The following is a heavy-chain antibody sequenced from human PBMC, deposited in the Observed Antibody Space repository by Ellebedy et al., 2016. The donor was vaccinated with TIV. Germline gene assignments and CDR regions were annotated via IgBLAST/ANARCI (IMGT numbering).Heavy chain of an antibody. CDR3: ARGRVSGSYKVGGTYYYYMDV. J-gene: IGHJ6*03. V-gene: IGHV4-59*01. D-gene: IGHD1-26*01. CDR2: IYYSGST. Sequence: SETLSLXXTVSGGSISSYYWSWIRQPPGKGLEWIGYIYYSGSTNYNPSLKSRVTISVDTSKNQFSLKLSSVTAADTAVYYCARGRVSGSYKVGGTYYYYMDVWGKGTTVTVSS. CDR1: GGSISSYY.